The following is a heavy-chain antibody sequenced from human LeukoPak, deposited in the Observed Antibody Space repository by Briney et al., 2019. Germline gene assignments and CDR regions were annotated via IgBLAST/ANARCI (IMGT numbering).Heavy chain of an antibody. V-gene: IGHV1-8*01. Sequence: ASVKVSCKASGYTFTSCDINWVRQATGQGLEWMGWMNPNSGNTGYAQKFQGRVTMTRNTSISTAYMELSSLRSEDTAVYYCARVSRHLGYSSSGWFDPWGQGTLVTASS. CDR2: MNPNSGNT. J-gene: IGHJ5*02. CDR3: ARVSRHLGYSSSGWFDP. CDR1: GYTFTSCD. D-gene: IGHD6-13*01.